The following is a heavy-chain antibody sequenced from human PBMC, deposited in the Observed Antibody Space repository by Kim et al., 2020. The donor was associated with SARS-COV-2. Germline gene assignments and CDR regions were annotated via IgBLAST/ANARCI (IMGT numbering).Heavy chain of an antibody. Sequence: SETLSLTCTVSGASIRSPDFFWSWVRQSPGRGFEWIAYIYYSGTTYYNPSLQSRLSLSAAKPQNQFTLNPSAVTAAATATYSCVRLQNTDWVGFDFWG. CDR1: GASIRSPDFF. J-gene: IGHJ4*01. CDR2: IYYSGTT. V-gene: IGHV4-30-4*01. D-gene: IGHD1-26*01. CDR3: VRLQNTDWVGFDF.